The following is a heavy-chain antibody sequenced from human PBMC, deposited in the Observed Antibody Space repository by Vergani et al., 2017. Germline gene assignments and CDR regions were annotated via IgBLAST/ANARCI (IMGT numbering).Heavy chain of an antibody. J-gene: IGHJ6*02. Sequence: QVQLQESDPGPVKPSETLSLTCVVSGYSISSGYYWGWIRQPPGKGLEWIASIYHGGVTYFNPSLKSRLTILVDTSKNQFSLNLTAVTAADTAMYYCVRHGDRGRADYSYFGMDVWGQGTTVTVSS. V-gene: IGHV4-38-2*01. D-gene: IGHD3-10*01. CDR3: VRHGDRGRADYSYFGMDV. CDR2: IYHGGVT. CDR1: GYSISSGYY.